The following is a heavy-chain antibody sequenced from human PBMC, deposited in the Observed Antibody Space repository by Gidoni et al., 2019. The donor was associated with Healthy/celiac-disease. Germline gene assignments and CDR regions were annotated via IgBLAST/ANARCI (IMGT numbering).Heavy chain of an antibody. Sequence: QVQLVESGGGVVQPGRSLRLSCSASGFPFSSYAMHWVRQAPGKGLEWVAVISYDGSNKYYADSVKGRFTISRDNSKNTLYLQMNSLRAEDTAVYYCATGSSGAPGAFDIWGQGTMVTVSS. J-gene: IGHJ3*02. D-gene: IGHD3-22*01. CDR2: ISYDGSNK. CDR3: ATGSSGAPGAFDI. CDR1: GFPFSSYA. V-gene: IGHV3-30-3*01.